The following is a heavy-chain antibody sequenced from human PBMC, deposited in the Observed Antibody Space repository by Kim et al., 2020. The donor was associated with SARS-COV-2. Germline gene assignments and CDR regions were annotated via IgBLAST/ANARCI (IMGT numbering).Heavy chain of an antibody. CDR3: ARDPSRILQLVMGI. CDR2: IWYDGSNK. CDR1: GFTFSSYG. J-gene: IGHJ4*02. V-gene: IGHV3-33*01. Sequence: GGSLRLSCAASGFTFSSYGMHWVRQAPGKGLEWVAVIWYDGSNKYYADSVKGRFTISRDNSKNTLYLQMNSLRAEDTAVYYCARDPSRILQLVMGIWGQGTLVTVSS. D-gene: IGHD6-13*01.